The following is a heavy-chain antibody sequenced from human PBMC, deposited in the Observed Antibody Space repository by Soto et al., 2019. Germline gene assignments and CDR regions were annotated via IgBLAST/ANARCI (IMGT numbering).Heavy chain of an antibody. V-gene: IGHV4-34*01. D-gene: IGHD3-10*01. J-gene: IGHJ5*02. Sequence: QVLLQQWGAGLLKPSETLSLTCAVYGGSFSGYYWSWIRQPPGKGLEWIGEINHSGSTNYNPSLKSRVTISVDTSKNQFSLKLSSVTAADTAVYYCARPGRKWVRYNWFDPWGQGTLVTVSS. CDR3: ARPGRKWVRYNWFDP. CDR1: GGSFSGYY. CDR2: INHSGST.